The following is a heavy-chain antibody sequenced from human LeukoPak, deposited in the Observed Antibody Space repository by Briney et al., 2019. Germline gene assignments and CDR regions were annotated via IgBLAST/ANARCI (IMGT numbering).Heavy chain of an antibody. CDR3: ARGPLGRDYDSSGYRPAEYFQH. V-gene: IGHV3-23*01. J-gene: IGHJ1*01. D-gene: IGHD3-22*01. CDR1: GFTFSSYG. Sequence: GGSLRLSCAASGFTFSSYGMHWVRQAPGKGLEWVSAISGSGGSTYYADSVKGRFTISRDNSKNTLYLQMNSLRAEDTAVYYCARGPLGRDYDSSGYRPAEYFQHWGQGTLVTVSS. CDR2: ISGSGGST.